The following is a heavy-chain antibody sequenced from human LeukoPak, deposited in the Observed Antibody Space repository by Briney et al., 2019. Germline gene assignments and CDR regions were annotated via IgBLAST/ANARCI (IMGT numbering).Heavy chain of an antibody. CDR1: GFTFSGYV. J-gene: IGHJ4*02. CDR3: ARDLYYYGSANYVPGVADY. V-gene: IGHV3-48*03. D-gene: IGHD3-10*01. CDR2: SCGRGGTT. Sequence: GGSLRLSCEAYGFTFSGYVMNWVRQPPGKGLEWISSSCGRGGTTYYADYVKGRFTISRDDAKKLLYLEMNSLRAEDTAVYYCARDLYYYGSANYVPGVADYWGQGSLVSVSS.